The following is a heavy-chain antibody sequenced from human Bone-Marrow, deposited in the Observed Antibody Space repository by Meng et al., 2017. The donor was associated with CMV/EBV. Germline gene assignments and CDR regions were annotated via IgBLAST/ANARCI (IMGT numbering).Heavy chain of an antibody. D-gene: IGHD2-2*01. V-gene: IGHV1-46*01. CDR2: INPSGGST. J-gene: IGHJ5*02. Sequence: ASVKVSCKASGYTFTSYYMHWVRQAPGQGLEWMGIINPSGGSTSYAQKFQGRVTMTRDTSTSTVYMELSSLRSEDTAVYYCARDIGCSSTSCYSGGTWGQGTLVTGSS. CDR3: ARDIGCSSTSCYSGGT. CDR1: GYTFTSYY.